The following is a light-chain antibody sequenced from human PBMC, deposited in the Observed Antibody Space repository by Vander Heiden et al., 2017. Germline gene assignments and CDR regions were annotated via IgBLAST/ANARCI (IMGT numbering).Light chain of an antibody. CDR1: QIIGRW. CDR3: QQENSWVYT. J-gene: IGKJ2*01. V-gene: IGKV1-5*03. CDR2: KAS. Sequence: IQMTQSTSTLSASVGDRVTITCRAGQIIGRWLAWYQQKPGRAPKLLIYKASTLETGVPSRFSGSGSGTDFILTISSLQPDDSATYYCQQENSWVYTFGQGTKLEIK.